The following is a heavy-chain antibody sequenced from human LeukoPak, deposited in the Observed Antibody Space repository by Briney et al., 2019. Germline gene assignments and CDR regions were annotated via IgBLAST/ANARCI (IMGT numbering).Heavy chain of an antibody. Sequence: ASVRVSCKSSGGTFSSYAISWVRQAPGQGLEWMGMIYPRDGSTSYAQKFQGRVTVTRDTSTSTVHMELSGLRSEDTAVYYCARDQEGFDYWGQGTLVTVSS. J-gene: IGHJ4*02. CDR2: IYPRDGST. V-gene: IGHV1-46*01. CDR3: ARDQEGFDY. CDR1: GGTFSSYA.